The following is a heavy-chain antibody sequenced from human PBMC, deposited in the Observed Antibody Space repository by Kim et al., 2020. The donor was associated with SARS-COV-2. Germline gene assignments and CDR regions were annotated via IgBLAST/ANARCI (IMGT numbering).Heavy chain of an antibody. J-gene: IGHJ6*02. V-gene: IGHV3-11*05. CDR2: ISSSSYT. CDR1: GFTFSDYY. CDR3: ARDVGYCSGGSCYSFGMDV. Sequence: GGSLRLSCAASGFTFSDYYMSWIRQAPGKGMEWVSYISSSSYTNYADSVKGRFTISRDNAKNSLYLQMNSLRVEDTAVYYCARDVGYCSGGSCYSFGMDVWGQGTTVTVSS. D-gene: IGHD2-15*01.